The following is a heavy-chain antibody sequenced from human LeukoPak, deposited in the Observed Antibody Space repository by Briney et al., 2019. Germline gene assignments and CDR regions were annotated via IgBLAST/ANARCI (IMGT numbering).Heavy chain of an antibody. CDR3: ARYYGDHEGGFDY. V-gene: IGHV3-33*01. CDR1: GFTFSSYG. D-gene: IGHD4-17*01. CDR2: IWYDGSNK. J-gene: IGHJ4*02. Sequence: GGSLRLSCAASGFTFSSYGMHWVRQASGKGLEWVAVIWYDGSNKYYADSVKGRFTISRDNSKNTLYLQMNSLRAEDTAVYYCARYYGDHEGGFDYWGQGTLVTVSS.